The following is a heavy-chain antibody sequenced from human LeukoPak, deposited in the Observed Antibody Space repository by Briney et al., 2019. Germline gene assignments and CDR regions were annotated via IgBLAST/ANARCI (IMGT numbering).Heavy chain of an antibody. CDR2: INQDGSEK. D-gene: IGHD3-22*01. CDR3: ARDRALYDSRRGYYYTEDDY. Sequence: GGSLRLSCAASGFTFSTYWMSWVRQAPGKGLEWVANINQDGSEKYSVDSVKGRFTISRDNAKRSLYLQMNSLRADDTAVYYCARDRALYDSRRGYYYTEDDYWGQGTLVTVSS. V-gene: IGHV3-7*01. J-gene: IGHJ4*02. CDR1: GFTFSTYW.